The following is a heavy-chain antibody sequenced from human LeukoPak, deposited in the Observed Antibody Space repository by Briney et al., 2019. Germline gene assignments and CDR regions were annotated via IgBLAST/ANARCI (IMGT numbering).Heavy chain of an antibody. J-gene: IGHJ4*02. V-gene: IGHV4-59*01. CDR2: LYYSGST. Sequence: SETLSLTCTVSGGSISSYYWSWIRQPPGKELEWIGYLYYSGSTNYNPSFKSRVTMSVDTSKNQSSLKLNSMTAADTAVYFCARGRYNDYGFDYWGQGTLVTVSS. CDR1: GGSISSYY. CDR3: ARGRYNDYGFDY. D-gene: IGHD4-17*01.